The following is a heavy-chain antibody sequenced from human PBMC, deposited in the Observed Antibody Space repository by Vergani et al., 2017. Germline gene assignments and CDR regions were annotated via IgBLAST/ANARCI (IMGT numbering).Heavy chain of an antibody. J-gene: IGHJ6*02. CDR3: ATVFSVDTAMVLYYYYGMDV. V-gene: IGHV1-69-2*01. CDR1: GYTFTDYY. D-gene: IGHD5-18*01. CDR2: VDPVDGET. Sequence: EVQLVQSGAEVKKPGATVKISCKVSGYTFTDYYMHWVQQAPGKGLEWMGLVDPVDGETIYAEKFQGRVTITADTSTDTAYMELSSLRSEDTAVYYCATVFSVDTAMVLYYYYGMDVWGQGTMVTVSS.